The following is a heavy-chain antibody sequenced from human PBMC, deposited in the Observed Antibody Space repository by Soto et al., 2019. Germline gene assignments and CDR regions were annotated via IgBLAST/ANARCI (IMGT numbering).Heavy chain of an antibody. CDR3: ARDNQFDGMDV. CDR1: GGSISSGGNY. J-gene: IGHJ6*02. V-gene: IGHV4-31*03. CDR2: IYYSGST. D-gene: IGHD3-16*01. Sequence: QVQLQESGPGLVKPSQTLSLTCTVSGGSISSGGNYWSWVRQHPGKGLEWIGYIYYSGSTNYNPSLKSRVSISMDTSKNQFSLKLSSVTAADTAVYYYARDNQFDGMDVWGQGTTVTVS.